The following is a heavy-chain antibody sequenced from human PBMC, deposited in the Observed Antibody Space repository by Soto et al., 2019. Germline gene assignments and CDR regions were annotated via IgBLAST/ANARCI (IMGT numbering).Heavy chain of an antibody. V-gene: IGHV4-31*03. D-gene: IGHD4-4*01. CDR1: GGSISSGGYY. CDR2: IYYSGST. CDR3: AREGHSDYYYGMDV. J-gene: IGHJ6*02. Sequence: SETLSLTCTVSGGSISSGGYYWSWIRQHPGKGLEWIGYIYYSGSTYYNPSLKSRVTISVDTSKNQFSLKLSSVTAADTAVYYCAREGHSDYYYGMDVWGQGTTVTVSS.